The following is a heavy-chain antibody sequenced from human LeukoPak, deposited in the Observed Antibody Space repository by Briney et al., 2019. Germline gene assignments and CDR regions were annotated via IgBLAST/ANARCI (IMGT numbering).Heavy chain of an antibody. CDR3: ARGKEVITMLRGLKPGYYFDY. CDR1: GGSITNYY. D-gene: IGHD3-10*01. J-gene: IGHJ4*02. Sequence: SETLSLTCTVSGGSITNYYWSWLRQPPGKGLEWIGYIHYSGSTKYKSSLKSRVTISVDTSKNQFSLKLNSVTAADTAVYYCARGKEVITMLRGLKPGYYFDYWGQGTLVTVSS. V-gene: IGHV4-59*01. CDR2: IHYSGST.